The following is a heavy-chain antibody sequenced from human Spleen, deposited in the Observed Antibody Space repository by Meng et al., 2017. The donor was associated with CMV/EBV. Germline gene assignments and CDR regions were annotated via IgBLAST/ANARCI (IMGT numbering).Heavy chain of an antibody. J-gene: IGHJ1*01. V-gene: IGHV4-59*01. CDR1: GGSINSNY. CDR3: ARGHCSNNSCYEYFQH. CDR2: IYYSGST. D-gene: IGHD2-2*01. Sequence: SETLSLTCTVSGGSINSNYWSWIRQPPGKGLEWIGYIYYSGSTTYNPSLKSRVTISVDTSKNQFSLTLNSVTAADTAVYYCARGHCSNNSCYEYFQHWGQGTLVTVSS.